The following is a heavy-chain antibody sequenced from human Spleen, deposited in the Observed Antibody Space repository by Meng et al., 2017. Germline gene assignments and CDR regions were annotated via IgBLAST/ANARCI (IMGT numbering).Heavy chain of an antibody. Sequence: SETLSLTCAVSGGSISSSHWWSRVRQPPGKGLEWIGEIYHSGSTNYTPSLKSRVTISVDKSKNQFSLKLSAVTSSDTAVYYCARDLKGCSSTSCYVYFDYWGQGTLVTVSS. CDR3: ARDLKGCSSTSCYVYFDY. CDR2: IYHSGST. V-gene: IGHV4-4*02. D-gene: IGHD2-2*01. J-gene: IGHJ4*02. CDR1: GGSISSSHW.